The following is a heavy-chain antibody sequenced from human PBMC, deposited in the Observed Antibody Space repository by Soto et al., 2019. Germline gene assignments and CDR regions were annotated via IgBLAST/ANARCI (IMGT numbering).Heavy chain of an antibody. J-gene: IGHJ4*02. CDR1: GFNPTDGW. D-gene: IGHD6-25*01. V-gene: IGHV3-74*01. Sequence: EVRLVESGGGLVQPGGSLRLSRATSGFNPTDGWMHWVRQTPGKGLLWVSRIKSDGSSASYADFVEGRFTVSRDNARNTLDLQMSSLRVEDTAVYYCTSGAAFRGQGILVTVSS. CDR3: TSGAAF. CDR2: IKSDGSSA.